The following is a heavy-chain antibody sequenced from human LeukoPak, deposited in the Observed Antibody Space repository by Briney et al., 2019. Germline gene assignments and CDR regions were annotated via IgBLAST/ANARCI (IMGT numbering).Heavy chain of an antibody. CDR2: INPNNGAT. CDR3: ARDLKYQLLLGWFDP. V-gene: IGHV1-2*06. CDR1: GYTFTGYY. J-gene: IGHJ5*02. D-gene: IGHD2-21*01. Sequence: ASVKVSCKASGYTFTGYYIHWVRQAPGQGLEWRGRINPNNGATNYAQKFQGRVTVTRDTSISIVYMELLRLSSDDTAVYYCARDLKYQLLLGWFDPWGQGSLVTVSS.